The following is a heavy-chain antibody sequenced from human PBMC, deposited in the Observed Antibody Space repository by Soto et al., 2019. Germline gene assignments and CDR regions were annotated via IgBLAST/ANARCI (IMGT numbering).Heavy chain of an antibody. Sequence: QVQLVESGGGVVQPGRSLRLSCAASGFTFSSYGMHWVRQAPGKGLEWVALVWYDGGNKYYADYVKGRFTISRDNSKNTLYLQMNSLRDEDTAVYYCVRAAGYSGNDYVYYYGMDVCGQGTTVTVSS. CDR3: VRAAGYSGNDYVYYYGMDV. J-gene: IGHJ6*02. CDR1: GFTFSSYG. D-gene: IGHD5-12*01. V-gene: IGHV3-33*01. CDR2: VWYDGGNK.